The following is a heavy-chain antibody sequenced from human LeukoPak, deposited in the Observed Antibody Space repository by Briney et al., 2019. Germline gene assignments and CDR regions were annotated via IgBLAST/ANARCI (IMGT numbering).Heavy chain of an antibody. CDR3: ARSSADTYYYYMDV. CDR1: GYTFTGYY. CDR2: INPNSGGT. Sequence: GASVKVSCKASGYTFTGYYMHWVRQAPGQGLEWMGWINPNSGGTNYAQKFQGRVTMTRDTSISTAYMELSRLRSDDTAVYYCARSSADTYYYYMDVWGKGTTVTVSS. V-gene: IGHV1-2*02. J-gene: IGHJ6*03.